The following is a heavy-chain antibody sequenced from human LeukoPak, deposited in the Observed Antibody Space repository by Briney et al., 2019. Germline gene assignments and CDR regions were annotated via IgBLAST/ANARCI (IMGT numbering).Heavy chain of an antibody. Sequence: ASVKVSCKASGYTFTSYDINWVRQATGQGLEWMGWMNPNSGNTGYAQKFQGRVTMTRNTSISTAYMELSSLRSEDTAVYYCARGRGIVVVPAARYWFDPWGQGTLVTVSS. J-gene: IGHJ5*02. CDR2: MNPNSGNT. CDR3: ARGRGIVVVPAARYWFDP. CDR1: GYTFTSYD. D-gene: IGHD2-2*01. V-gene: IGHV1-8*01.